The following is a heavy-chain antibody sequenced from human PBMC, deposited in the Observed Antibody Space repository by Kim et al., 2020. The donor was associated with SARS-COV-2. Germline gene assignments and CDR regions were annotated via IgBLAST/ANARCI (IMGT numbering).Heavy chain of an antibody. V-gene: IGHV3-23*01. CDR1: GFTFNSYA. CDR2: ISSTGGIT. J-gene: IGHJ4*02. D-gene: IGHD1-26*01. Sequence: GGSLRLSCAASGFTFNSYAMSWVRQAPGKGLEWVSTISSTGGITYYADSVRGRFTISRDNSKNTLYLQMNSLRAEDTAVYYCAKGGLHNNKWGDYWGQGTLVTVSS. CDR3: AKGGLHNNKWGDY.